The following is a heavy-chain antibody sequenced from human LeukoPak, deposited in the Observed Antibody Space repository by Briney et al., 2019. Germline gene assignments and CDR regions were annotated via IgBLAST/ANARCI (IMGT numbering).Heavy chain of an antibody. CDR3: AREYDYDSSGYYWPFDY. V-gene: IGHV1-18*01. J-gene: IGHJ4*02. D-gene: IGHD3-22*01. Sequence: ASVKVSCKASGYTFTSYGISWVRQAPGQGLEWMGWISAYNGNTNYAQKLQGRVIMTTDTSTSTAYMELRSLRSDDTAVYYCAREYDYDSSGYYWPFDYWGQGTLVTVSS. CDR1: GYTFTSYG. CDR2: ISAYNGNT.